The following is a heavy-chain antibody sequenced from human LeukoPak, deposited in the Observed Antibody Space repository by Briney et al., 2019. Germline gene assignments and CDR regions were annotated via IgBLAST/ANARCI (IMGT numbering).Heavy chain of an antibody. J-gene: IGHJ5*02. CDR3: ARLLSRNWFDP. CDR2: VYTSGGT. CDR1: GCSISSYS. Sequence: SETLSLTCTVSGCSISSYSWSWIRQPAGKGLDWIGHVYTSGGTNYNPSLKSRVTMSIDTSKNQFSLKLRSVTAADTAVYYCARLLSRNWFDPWGQGTLVTVSS. V-gene: IGHV4-4*07. D-gene: IGHD2/OR15-2a*01.